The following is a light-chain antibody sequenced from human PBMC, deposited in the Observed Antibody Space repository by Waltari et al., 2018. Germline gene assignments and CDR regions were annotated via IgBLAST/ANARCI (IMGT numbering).Light chain of an antibody. CDR3: QQYGSTPRT. J-gene: IGKJ1*01. Sequence: IVLTQSPGTLSLSPGQGATLSCRASQSVNTNSLAWYQHKPGRAPRLLIFGASTRATGTADRFSGNGYCAEFTLTFSRLEPEDFAMYYCQQYGSTPRTFGQGTKVEIK. CDR2: GAS. V-gene: IGKV3-20*01. CDR1: QSVNTNS.